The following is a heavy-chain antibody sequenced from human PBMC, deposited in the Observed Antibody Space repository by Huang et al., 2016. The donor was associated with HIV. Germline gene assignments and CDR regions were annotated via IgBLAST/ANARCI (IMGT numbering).Heavy chain of an antibody. CDR1: GGSISSGGYY. D-gene: IGHD2-2*02. V-gene: IGHV4-30-4*08. CDR2: IYYSGST. CDR3: ARDTDGGRTFDI. Sequence: GPGLVKPSQTLSLTCTVSGGSISSGGYYWSWIRQPPGKGLEWIGYIYYSGSTYYNPSHKSRVTISVDTSKNQFSLKLSSVTAADTAVYYCARDTDGGRTFDIWGQGTMVTVSS. J-gene: IGHJ3*02.